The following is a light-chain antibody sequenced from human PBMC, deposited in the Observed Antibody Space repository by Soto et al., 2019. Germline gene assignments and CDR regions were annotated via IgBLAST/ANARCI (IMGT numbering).Light chain of an antibody. CDR3: QQYGSSL. CDR2: GAS. J-gene: IGKJ5*01. V-gene: IGKV3-20*01. Sequence: EIVLTQYPATLSVSPGERATLSCRASQSVSSSDLAWYQQKPGQAPRLLIYGASSRATGIPDRFSGSGSGTDFTLTISRLEPEDFAVYYCQQYGSSLFGQGTRLEI. CDR1: QSVSSSD.